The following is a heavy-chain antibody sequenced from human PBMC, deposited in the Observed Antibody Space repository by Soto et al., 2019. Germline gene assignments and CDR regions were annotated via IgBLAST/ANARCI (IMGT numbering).Heavy chain of an antibody. D-gene: IGHD3-10*01. CDR2: ITGSGSDT. CDR3: AKLGSSAWSPHYYFDY. Sequence: EVQLLESGGGLVQPGGSLXXSXAAXGFTFNXXAMGWVRQAPGKGLEWVSAITGSGSDTYYLDSVKGRFTISRDNSKNTLFLQVNSLRAEDTAIYYCAKLGSSAWSPHYYFDYWGQGTLVTVSS. J-gene: IGHJ4*02. V-gene: IGHV3-23*01. CDR1: GFTFNXXA.